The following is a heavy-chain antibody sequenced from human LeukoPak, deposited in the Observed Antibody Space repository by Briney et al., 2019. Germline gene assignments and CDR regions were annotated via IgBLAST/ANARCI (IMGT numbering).Heavy chain of an antibody. D-gene: IGHD3/OR15-3a*01. V-gene: IGHV4-59*01. CDR1: GGSFSGYY. J-gene: IGHJ3*02. CDR3: ARWGLGSSAAFDI. Sequence: PSETLSLTCAVYGGSFSGYYWSWIRQPPGKGLEWIGYIYYSGSTNYNPSLKSRVTISVDTSKNQFSLKLSSVTAADTAVYYCARWGLGSSAAFDIWGQGTMVTVSS. CDR2: IYYSGST.